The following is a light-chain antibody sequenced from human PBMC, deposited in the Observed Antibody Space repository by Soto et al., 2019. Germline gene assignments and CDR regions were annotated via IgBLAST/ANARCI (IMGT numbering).Light chain of an antibody. CDR3: QPYSNWPPT. Sequence: EMVMTQSPATLSVSPGERVTLSCRASESVHSNLAWYQQKPGQGPSLLIYYASTRVTGVPDRFSGSGSGTEFTLTISSLQSEDVGVYYCQPYSNWPPTFGPGTKVEIK. CDR2: YAS. CDR1: ESVHSN. V-gene: IGKV3-15*01. J-gene: IGKJ3*01.